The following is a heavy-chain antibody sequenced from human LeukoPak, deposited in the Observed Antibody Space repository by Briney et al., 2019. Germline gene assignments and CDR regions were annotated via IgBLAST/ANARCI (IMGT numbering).Heavy chain of an antibody. CDR1: GFTFSSYA. CDR3: ATGPNPDY. V-gene: IGHV3-23*01. CDR2: ISRSGGST. J-gene: IGHJ4*02. Sequence: QSGGSLRLSCAASGFTFSSYAMSWVRQAPGKGLEWVSTISRSGGSTYYADSVKGRFTISRDNSKNTLYLQMNSLRAEDTAVYYCATGPNPDYWGQGTLVTVSS.